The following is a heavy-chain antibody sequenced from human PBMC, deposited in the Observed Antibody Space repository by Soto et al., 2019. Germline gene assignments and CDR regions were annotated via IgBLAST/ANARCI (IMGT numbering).Heavy chain of an antibody. J-gene: IGHJ5*02. CDR3: ARAAQTRNDWNDLGNGFDP. V-gene: IGHV1-69*01. D-gene: IGHD1-1*01. CDR1: GGTFSNYG. CDR2: IIPFFGTT. Sequence: QVQLVQSGAEVKKPGSSVKVSCKASGGTFSNYGVSWVRQAPGHGLEWMGGIIPFFGTTNYAQKFQGRLTITADESTGTAYMELNRLMPADTAVYFWARAAQTRNDWNDLGNGFDPWGQGTLVTVSS.